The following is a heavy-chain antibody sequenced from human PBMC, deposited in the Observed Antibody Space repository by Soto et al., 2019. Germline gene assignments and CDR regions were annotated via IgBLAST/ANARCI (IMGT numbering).Heavy chain of an antibody. D-gene: IGHD3-16*02. CDR1: GGTFSSYA. Sequence: QVQLVQSGAEVKKPGSSVKVSCKASGGTFSSYAISWVRQAPGQGLEWMGGIIPIFGTANYAQKFQGRVTITADEATSTAYMELSSLRSEDTAVYYCASSKRGRYLWLYGMDLWGQGTTVTVSS. CDR2: IIPIFGTA. CDR3: ASSKRGRYLWLYGMDL. V-gene: IGHV1-69*12. J-gene: IGHJ6*02.